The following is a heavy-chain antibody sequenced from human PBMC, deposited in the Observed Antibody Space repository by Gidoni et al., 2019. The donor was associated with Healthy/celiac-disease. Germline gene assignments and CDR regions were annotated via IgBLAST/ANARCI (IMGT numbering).Heavy chain of an antibody. D-gene: IGHD3-10*01. CDR3: ARDRRRITMVRGVIWYFDY. CDR1: GYTFTSYY. V-gene: IGHV1-46*01. Sequence: QVQLVQSGAEVKKPGASVKVSCTASGYTFTSYYMHWVRQAPGQGLEWMGISNPSGGSTSDAQKFQGRVTMTRDTSTSTVYMELSSLRSEDTAVYYCARDRRRITMVRGVIWYFDYWGQGTLVTVSS. J-gene: IGHJ4*02. CDR2: SNPSGGST.